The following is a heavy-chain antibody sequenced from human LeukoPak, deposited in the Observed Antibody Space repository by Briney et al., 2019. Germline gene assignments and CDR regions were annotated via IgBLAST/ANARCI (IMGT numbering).Heavy chain of an antibody. D-gene: IGHD2-15*01. J-gene: IGHJ4*02. Sequence: SGRSLGLSCAASGFTFDDYAMGWVRQAPGRGLEWVSGINSKGGSIGYADSVKGRFTISRDNAKNSLYLQMNSLRAEDTALYYCARVDSDCSGGSCYTGLFDYWGQGTLVTVSS. V-gene: IGHV3-20*04. CDR2: INSKGGSI. CDR1: GFTFDDYA. CDR3: ARVDSDCSGGSCYTGLFDY.